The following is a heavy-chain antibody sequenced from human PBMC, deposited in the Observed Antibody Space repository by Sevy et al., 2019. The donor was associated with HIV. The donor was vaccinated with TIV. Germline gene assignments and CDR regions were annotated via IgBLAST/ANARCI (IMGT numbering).Heavy chain of an antibody. Sequence: GGSLRLSCAASGFTFSHYGMHWGRQAPGKGLEWVTFIQYDGNNKYYADSVKGRFTISRDNSTNMFFLQMNDLRAEDTALYYCAKNTAAAGVGGFDYWGQGALVTVSS. J-gene: IGHJ4*02. D-gene: IGHD6-13*01. CDR3: AKNTAAAGVGGFDY. V-gene: IGHV3-30*02. CDR2: IQYDGNNK. CDR1: GFTFSHYG.